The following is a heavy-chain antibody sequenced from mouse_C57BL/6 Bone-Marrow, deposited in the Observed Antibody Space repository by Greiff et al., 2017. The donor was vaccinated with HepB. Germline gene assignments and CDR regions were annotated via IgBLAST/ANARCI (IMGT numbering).Heavy chain of an antibody. V-gene: IGHV1-54*01. J-gene: IGHJ1*03. CDR2: INPGSGGT. CDR1: GYAFTNYL. Sequence: QVQLKQSGAELVRPGTSVKVSCKASGYAFTNYLIEWVKQRPGQGLEWIGVINPGSGGTNYNEKFKGKATLTADKSSSTAYMQLSSLTSEDSAVYFCARNLWITTVVATEWYFDVWGTGTTVTVSS. CDR3: ARNLWITTVVATEWYFDV. D-gene: IGHD1-1*01.